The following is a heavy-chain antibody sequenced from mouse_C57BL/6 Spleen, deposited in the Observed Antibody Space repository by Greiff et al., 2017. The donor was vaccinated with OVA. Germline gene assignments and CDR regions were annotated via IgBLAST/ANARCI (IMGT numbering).Heavy chain of an antibody. J-gene: IGHJ3*01. CDR1: GYTFTSYW. CDR2: IDPSDSYT. V-gene: IGHV1-50*01. Sequence: VQLQQSGAELVKPGASVNLSCKASGYTFTSYWMQWVKQRPGQGLEWIGEIDPSDSYTNYNQKFKGKATLTVDTSSSTAYMQLSSLTSEDSAVYYCARGGDYDWFAYWGQGTLVTVSA. D-gene: IGHD1-1*01. CDR3: ARGGDYDWFAY.